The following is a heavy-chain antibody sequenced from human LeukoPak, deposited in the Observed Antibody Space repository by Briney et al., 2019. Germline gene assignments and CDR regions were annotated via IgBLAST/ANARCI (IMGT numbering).Heavy chain of an antibody. CDR3: AKDRSGSYRDAFDI. V-gene: IGHV3-23*01. D-gene: IGHD1-26*01. CDR2: ISGSGGST. Sequence: GGSLRLSCAASGVTFSSYSINWVRQAPGKGLEWGSAISGSGGSTYYADSVKGRFTISRDNSKNTLYLQMNSLRAEDTAVYYCAKDRSGSYRDAFDIWGQGTMVTVSS. CDR1: GVTFSSYS. J-gene: IGHJ3*02.